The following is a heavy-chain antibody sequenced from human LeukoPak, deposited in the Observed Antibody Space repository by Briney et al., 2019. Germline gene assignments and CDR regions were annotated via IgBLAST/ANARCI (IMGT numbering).Heavy chain of an antibody. CDR2: IRYDGSNK. D-gene: IGHD4-17*01. CDR1: GFTFSSYG. J-gene: IGHJ3*02. V-gene: IGHV3-30*02. Sequence: GGSLRLSCAASGFTFSSYGMHWVRQAPGKGLEWVAFIRYDGSNKYYADSVKGRFTISRDNSKNTLYLQMNSLRAEDTAVYYCAKALYCGDSSSGIWGQGTMVTVSS. CDR3: AKALYCGDSSSGI.